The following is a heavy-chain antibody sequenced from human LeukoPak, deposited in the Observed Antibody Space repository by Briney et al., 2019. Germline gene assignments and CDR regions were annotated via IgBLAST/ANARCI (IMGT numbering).Heavy chain of an antibody. CDR2: INPNSGGT. Sequence: GASVKVSCKASGYTFTGYDMHWVRQAPGQGLEWMGWINPNSGGTNYAQKFQGRVTMTRDTSISTAYMELSRLRSDDTAVYYCARDRVRYDYYDSSGYDAFDIWGQGTMVTVSS. J-gene: IGHJ3*02. CDR3: ARDRVRYDYYDSSGYDAFDI. CDR1: GYTFTGYD. D-gene: IGHD3-22*01. V-gene: IGHV1-2*02.